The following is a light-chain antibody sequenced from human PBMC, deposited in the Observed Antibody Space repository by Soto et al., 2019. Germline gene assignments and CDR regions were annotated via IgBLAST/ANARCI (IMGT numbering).Light chain of an antibody. V-gene: IGKV1-17*01. J-gene: IGKJ4*01. CDR2: AAS. Sequence: DIQMTQSPSSLSASVGDRVTITCRASQGIRNDLGWYQHKPGKAPKRLIYAASSLQSGVPSRFSGSGSGTEFTRTMSRLLPEDIATCYWLQCNTYPLSLAGGTKVEIK. CDR3: LQCNTYPLS. CDR1: QGIRND.